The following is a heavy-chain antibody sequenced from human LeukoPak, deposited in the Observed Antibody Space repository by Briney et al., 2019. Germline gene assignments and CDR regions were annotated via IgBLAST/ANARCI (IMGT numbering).Heavy chain of an antibody. J-gene: IGHJ4*02. CDR2: IYYSGST. CDR3: ARGVNSGYFDY. Sequence: PSETLSLTCTVSGGSISNYYWSWIRQSPVKGLEWIGFIYYSGSTNYNPSLRSRVTISVDTSKNQFSLKLTSVTAADTAVYYCARGVNSGYFDYCGQGTLVTVSS. CDR1: GGSISNYY. D-gene: IGHD1-26*01. V-gene: IGHV4-59*01.